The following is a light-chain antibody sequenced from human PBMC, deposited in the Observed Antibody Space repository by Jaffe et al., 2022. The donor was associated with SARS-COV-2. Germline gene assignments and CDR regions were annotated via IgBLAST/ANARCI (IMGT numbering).Light chain of an antibody. CDR2: YDH. CDR3: QVWDSASDHYV. Sequence: SYVLIQPPSVSVAPGTTARITCGGNNIGSKSVHWYQQKPGQAPVLVIYYDHDRPSGIPERFSGSNSGNTATLTITRVEAGDEADYYCQVWDSASDHYVFGFGTRVTVL. CDR1: NIGSKS. V-gene: IGLV3-21*04. J-gene: IGLJ1*01.